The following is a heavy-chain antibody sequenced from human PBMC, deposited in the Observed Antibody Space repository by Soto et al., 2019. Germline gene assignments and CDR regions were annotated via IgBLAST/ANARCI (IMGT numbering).Heavy chain of an antibody. J-gene: IGHJ5*02. D-gene: IGHD3-9*01. CDR2: IYYSGST. CDR1: VGSISSYY. CDR3: ARVVGYDILTGYYNPYNWFDP. V-gene: IGHV4-59*01. Sequence: SETLSLTCTFSVGSISSYYWSRIRQPPGKGLESIGYIYYSGSTNYNPSLKSRVTISVDTSKNQFSLKLSSVTAADTAVYYCARVVGYDILTGYYNPYNWFDPWGQGTMVTVSS.